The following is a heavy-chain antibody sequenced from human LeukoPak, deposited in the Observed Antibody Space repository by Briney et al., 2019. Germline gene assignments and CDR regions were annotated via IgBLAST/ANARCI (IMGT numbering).Heavy chain of an antibody. Sequence: GGSLRLSCAASGFTFDDYAMHWVRQAPGKGLEWVSGISWNSGSIGYADSVKGRFTISRDNAKNSLYLQMNSLRAEDTAVYYCARVLGDILTGYYPLRFDYWGQGTLVTVSS. CDR2: ISWNSGSI. CDR3: ARVLGDILTGYYPLRFDY. V-gene: IGHV3-9*01. J-gene: IGHJ4*02. D-gene: IGHD3-9*01. CDR1: GFTFDDYA.